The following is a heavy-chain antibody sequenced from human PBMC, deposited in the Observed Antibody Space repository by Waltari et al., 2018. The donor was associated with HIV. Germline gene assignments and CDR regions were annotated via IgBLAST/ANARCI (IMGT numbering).Heavy chain of an antibody. CDR1: GFTVSSNY. Sequence: EVQLVETGGGLIQPGGSLRLSCAASGFTVSSNYMSWVRQAPGKGREWFSFIYSGGSTYYADSVKVRFTISRDNSKNTLYLQMNSLRAEDTAVYYCARSQHNRAFDIWGQGTMVTVSS. CDR3: ARSQHNRAFDI. J-gene: IGHJ3*02. V-gene: IGHV3-53*02. CDR2: IYSGGST. D-gene: IGHD1-1*01.